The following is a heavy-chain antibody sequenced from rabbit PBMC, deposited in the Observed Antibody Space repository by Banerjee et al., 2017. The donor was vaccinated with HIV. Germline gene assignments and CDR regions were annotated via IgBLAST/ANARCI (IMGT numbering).Heavy chain of an antibody. J-gene: IGHJ4*01. D-gene: IGHD4-1*01. V-gene: IGHV1S45*01. CDR3: ARDLAGVIGWNFNL. Sequence: QEQLEESGGDLVKPEGSLTLTCTASGFSFSSSGYMCWVRQAPGKGLEWIACIAAGSSGSTYYASWAKGRFTISKTSSTTVTLQMTSLTAADTATYFCARDLAGVIGWNFNLWGPGTLVTVS. CDR2: IAAGSSGST. CDR1: GFSFSSSGY.